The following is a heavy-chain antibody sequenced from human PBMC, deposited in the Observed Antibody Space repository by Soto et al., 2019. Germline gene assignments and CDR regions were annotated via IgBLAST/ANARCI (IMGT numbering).Heavy chain of an antibody. CDR2: IDPSDSYT. Sequence: VESLKISCNGSGYSFTSYWISWVRQMPGKGLEWMGRIDPSDSYTNYSPSFQGHVTISAGKSISTAYLQWSSLKASDTAMYYCASAGYGMDVWGQGTTVTVSS. CDR1: GYSFTSYW. V-gene: IGHV5-10-1*01. J-gene: IGHJ6*02. CDR3: ASAGYGMDV.